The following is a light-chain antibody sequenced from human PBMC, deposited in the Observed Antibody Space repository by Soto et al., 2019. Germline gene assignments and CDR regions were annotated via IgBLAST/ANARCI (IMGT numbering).Light chain of an antibody. V-gene: IGLV2-23*02. J-gene: IGLJ1*01. CDR2: EVS. CDR1: SSDVGSYNL. Sequence: QSALTQPASVSGSPGQSITISCTGTSSDVGSYNLVSWYQQHPGKAPKLMIYEVSKRPSGVSNRFSGSKSGNTASLTISGLQAEDEADYYCCSSAGSSTLGVFGTGTKVTVL. CDR3: CSSAGSSTLGV.